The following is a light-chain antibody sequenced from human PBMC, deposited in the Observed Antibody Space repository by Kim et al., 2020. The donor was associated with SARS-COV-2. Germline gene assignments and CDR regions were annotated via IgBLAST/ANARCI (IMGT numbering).Light chain of an antibody. J-gene: IGKJ2*01. CDR1: QGISSY. CDR3: QQSYSTLLYT. V-gene: IGKV1-39*01. CDR2: AAS. Sequence: ASVGDRVPMTCRASQGISSYFNLYEQKPGKAPKLLIYAASSLQSGVPSRFSGSGSGTDFTLPISSLQPDDFATYYCQQSYSTLLYTFGQGTKLEI.